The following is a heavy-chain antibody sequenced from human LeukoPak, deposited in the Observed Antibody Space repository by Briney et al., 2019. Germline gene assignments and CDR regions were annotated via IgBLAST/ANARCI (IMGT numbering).Heavy chain of an antibody. CDR3: AREKRVAGSRGGFDP. CDR2: INPNNGGT. D-gene: IGHD6-19*01. J-gene: IGHJ5*02. Sequence: ASVKVSCKASGYTFTGYYMHWVRQAPGQGLEWMGWINPNNGGTNFAQKFQGRVTMTRDTSISTAYMELSRLRSDDTAVYYCAREKRVAGSRGGFDPWGQGTLVTVSS. V-gene: IGHV1-2*02. CDR1: GYTFTGYY.